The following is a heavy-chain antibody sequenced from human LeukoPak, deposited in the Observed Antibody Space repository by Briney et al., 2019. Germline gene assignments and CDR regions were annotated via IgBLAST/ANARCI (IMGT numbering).Heavy chain of an antibody. V-gene: IGHV3-30-3*02. CDR1: GFTFSSFA. J-gene: IGHJ4*02. Sequence: GRSLRLSRAASGFTFSSFAMHWVRQAPGKGLEWVAFISDDGSRQHYADSVKGRFTISRDNSKNTLNLQMNSLRAEDTAVYYCVKERTGTYTLDYWGQGTLVTVSS. D-gene: IGHD3-10*01. CDR3: VKERTGTYTLDY. CDR2: ISDDGSRQ.